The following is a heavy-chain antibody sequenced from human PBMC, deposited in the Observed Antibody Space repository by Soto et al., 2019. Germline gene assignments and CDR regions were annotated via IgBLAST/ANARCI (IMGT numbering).Heavy chain of an antibody. CDR2: MYPGDSDT. D-gene: IGHD2-21*01. J-gene: IGHJ5*02. Sequence: GESLRISWRGSGYDFNTNWFGWVRQLPGRGLEWVGIMYPGDSDTRYNPSLQGHVTLSVDVTVSTAFLQWRSLETSDTGMYFCARLPRDCNETRCDFPYLWSRGPQVTGS. CDR3: ARLPRDCNETRCDFPYL. CDR1: GYDFNTNW. V-gene: IGHV5-51*01.